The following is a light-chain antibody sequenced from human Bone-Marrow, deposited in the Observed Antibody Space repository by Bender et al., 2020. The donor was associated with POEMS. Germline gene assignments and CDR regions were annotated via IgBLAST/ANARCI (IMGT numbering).Light chain of an antibody. CDR2: DTT. CDR3: VAWDDTLNGWV. Sequence: QAVVTQEPSLTVSPGGTVTLTCGSSTGAVTSGHYPFWFQRKPGQGPRTLIYDTTNPQSWTPARFSGSLFGGKAALTLSGAQAEDEAEYYCVAWDDTLNGWVFGGGTKLTVL. V-gene: IGLV7-46*01. CDR1: TGAVTSGHY. J-gene: IGLJ2*01.